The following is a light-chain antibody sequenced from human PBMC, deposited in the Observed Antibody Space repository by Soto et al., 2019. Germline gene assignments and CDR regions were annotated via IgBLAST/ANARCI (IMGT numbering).Light chain of an antibody. Sequence: EISMTQSPAILSVSPVEIATLSCMASQSVSSHVVWYQQKPGQAPRLLISDSSTRATGIPDRFSGSGSGTEFTLTISSLQSEDFAVYYCQQYDNWPLTFGGGTKVDIK. CDR1: QSVSSH. CDR3: QQYDNWPLT. V-gene: IGKV3-15*01. J-gene: IGKJ4*01. CDR2: DSS.